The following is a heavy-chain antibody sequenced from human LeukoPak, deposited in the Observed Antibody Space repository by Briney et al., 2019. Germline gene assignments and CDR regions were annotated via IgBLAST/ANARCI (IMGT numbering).Heavy chain of an antibody. CDR2: IYHTEDT. CDR3: RSYYYEISGSYYIDY. D-gene: IGHD3-22*01. J-gene: IGHJ4*02. CDR1: GTSVSNYIFY. Sequence: TLSLTCSVSGTSVSNYIFYWHWLRQQPEKGLEWIGYIYHTEDTFYNPSLKSRVTISLDTSQNQFSLKMNSVTAADTAVYYCRSYYYEISGSYYIDYWGQGTLVTVSS. V-gene: IGHV4-31*06.